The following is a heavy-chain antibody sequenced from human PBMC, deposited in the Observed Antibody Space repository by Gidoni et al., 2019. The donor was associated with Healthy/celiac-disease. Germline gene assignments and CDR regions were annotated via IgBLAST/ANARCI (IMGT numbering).Heavy chain of an antibody. CDR1: GFTFDDYA. Sequence: EVQLVESGGGLVQPGRSLRLSCAASGFTFDDYAMHWVRQAPGKGLDRVSGISWNSGSIGYADSVKGRFTISRDNAKNSLYLQMNSLRAEDTALYYCAKEGRYCSGGSCYWGAFDIWGQGTMVTVSS. D-gene: IGHD2-15*01. CDR3: AKEGRYCSGGSCYWGAFDI. J-gene: IGHJ3*02. CDR2: ISWNSGSI. V-gene: IGHV3-9*01.